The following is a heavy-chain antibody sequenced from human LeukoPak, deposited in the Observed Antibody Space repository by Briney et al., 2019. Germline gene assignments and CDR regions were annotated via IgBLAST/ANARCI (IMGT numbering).Heavy chain of an antibody. CDR3: ARQGFSTAGGYDY. D-gene: IGHD3-16*01. J-gene: IGHJ4*02. CDR1: GYRFTNYW. Sequence: GESLKISCKGSGYRFTNYWIAWVRQMPGKGLEWMGIIYPDDSDRKYSPSFQGQVTISADKSINTAYLQWSSLKASDTAMYYCARQGFSTAGGYDYRGQGTLVTVSS. V-gene: IGHV5-51*01. CDR2: IYPDDSDR.